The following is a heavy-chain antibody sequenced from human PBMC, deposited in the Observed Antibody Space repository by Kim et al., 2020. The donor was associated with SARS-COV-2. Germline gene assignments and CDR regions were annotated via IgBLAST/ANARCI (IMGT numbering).Heavy chain of an antibody. V-gene: IGHV1-69*13. CDR3: ARAGLMGDYYGSGSYDY. J-gene: IGHJ4*02. D-gene: IGHD3-10*01. CDR1: GCTFSSYA. CDR2: IIPIFGTA. Sequence: SVKVSCKASGCTFSSYAISWVRQAPGQGLEWMGGIIPIFGTANYAQKFQGRVTITADESTSTAYMELSSLRSEDTAVYYCARAGLMGDYYGSGSYDYWGQGTLVTVSS.